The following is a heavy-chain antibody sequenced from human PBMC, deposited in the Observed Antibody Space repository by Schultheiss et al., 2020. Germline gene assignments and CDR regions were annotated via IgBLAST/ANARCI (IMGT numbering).Heavy chain of an antibody. CDR2: IYYSGST. CDR3: ARRRGIAAAGTSWFDP. V-gene: IGHV4-39*01. J-gene: IGHJ5*02. CDR1: GGSISSSSYY. Sequence: SGTLSLTCTVSGGSISSSSYYWGWIRQPPGKGLEWIGSIYYSGSTYYNPSLKSRVTISVDTSKNQFSLKLSSVTAADTAVYYCARRRGIAAAGTSWFDPWGQGTLVIVS. D-gene: IGHD6-13*01.